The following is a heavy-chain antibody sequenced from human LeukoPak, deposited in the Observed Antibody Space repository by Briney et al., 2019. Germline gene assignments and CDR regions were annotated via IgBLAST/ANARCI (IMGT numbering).Heavy chain of an antibody. Sequence: GASVKVSCKASGYTFTSYGISWVRQAPGQGLEWIGWISYNGNTDYAQKVQGRVIMTKDTSTSTAYMELRSLRSDDTAVYYCARDSSTRTFDYWGQGTLVTVSS. J-gene: IGHJ4*02. CDR3: ARDSSTRTFDY. V-gene: IGHV1-18*01. D-gene: IGHD6-13*01. CDR1: GYTFTSYG. CDR2: ISYNGNT.